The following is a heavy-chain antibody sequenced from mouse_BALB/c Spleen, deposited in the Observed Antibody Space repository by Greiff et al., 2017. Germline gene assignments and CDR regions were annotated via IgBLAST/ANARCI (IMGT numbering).Heavy chain of an antibody. J-gene: IGHJ2*01. Sequence: EVKVVESGGGLVKPGGSLKLSCAASGFTFSDYYMYWVRQTPEKRLEWVATISDGGSYTYYPDSVKGRVTISRDNAKNNLYLQMSSLKSEDTAMYYCARAYGNPSFDYWGQGTTLTVSS. CDR1: GFTFSDYY. CDR2: ISDGGSYT. V-gene: IGHV5-4*02. D-gene: IGHD2-1*01. CDR3: ARAYGNPSFDY.